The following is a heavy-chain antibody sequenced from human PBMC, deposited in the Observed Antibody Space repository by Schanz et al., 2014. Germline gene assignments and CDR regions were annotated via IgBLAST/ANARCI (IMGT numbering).Heavy chain of an antibody. D-gene: IGHD3-3*01. J-gene: IGHJ3*02. CDR2: IKQDGSAK. CDR3: ARVGGTYYDFWSGVPPTVMHDGFDI. Sequence: VQLVESGGGVVQPGRSLRLSCAASGFSFSTYAMTWVRQAPGKGLEWVANIKQDGSAKNYVDSVKGRFAISRDNSKDTLYLQMNSLRTEDTAVFYCARVGGTYYDFWSGVPPTVMHDGFDIWGQGTMVTVS. V-gene: IGHV3-7*01. CDR1: GFSFSTYA.